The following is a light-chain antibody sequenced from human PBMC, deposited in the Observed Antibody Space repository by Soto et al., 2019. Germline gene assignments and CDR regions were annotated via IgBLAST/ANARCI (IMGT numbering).Light chain of an antibody. J-gene: IGLJ1*01. CDR1: SSDVGGYNY. CDR2: EVS. Sequence: QSALTQPASVSGSPGQSITISCTGTSSDVGGYNYVSLYQQHPGKAPKLMIYEVSNRPSGVSNRFSGSKSANTASLTISGLQAEDEADYFCSSYGSTSTRYVFGTGTKVTVL. V-gene: IGLV2-14*01. CDR3: SSYGSTSTRYV.